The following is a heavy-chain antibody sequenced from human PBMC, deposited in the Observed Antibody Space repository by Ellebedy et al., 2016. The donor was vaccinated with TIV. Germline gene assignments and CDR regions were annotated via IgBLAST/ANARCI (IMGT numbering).Heavy chain of an antibody. CDR1: GFTFDDYA. CDR3: AKDSDATGWYFDL. D-gene: IGHD2-21*02. V-gene: IGHV3-9*01. J-gene: IGHJ2*01. CDR2: ISWNSGSI. Sequence: PGGSLRLSCAASGFTFDDYAMHWVRQAPGKGLEWVSGISWNSGSIGYADSVKGRFTISRDNAKNSLYLQMSSLRPEDTAFYYCAKDSDATGWYFDLWGRGTLVTVSS.